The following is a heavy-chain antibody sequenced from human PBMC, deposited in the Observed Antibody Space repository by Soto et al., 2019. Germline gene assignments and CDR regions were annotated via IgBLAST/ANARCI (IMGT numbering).Heavy chain of an antibody. V-gene: IGHV4-31*03. Sequence: SETLSLTCTVSGGSISSGGYYWSWIRQHPGKGLEWIGYIYYSGSTYYNPSLKSRVTISVDTSKNQFSLKLSSVTAADTAVYYCARVWYYDSSGYPSPLVWGQGTLVTVSS. J-gene: IGHJ4*02. CDR2: IYYSGST. CDR3: ARVWYYDSSGYPSPLV. D-gene: IGHD3-22*01. CDR1: GGSISSGGYY.